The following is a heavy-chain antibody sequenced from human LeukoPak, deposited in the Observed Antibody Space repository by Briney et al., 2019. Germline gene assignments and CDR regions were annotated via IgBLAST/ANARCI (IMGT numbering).Heavy chain of an antibody. CDR2: IKQDGSEK. V-gene: IGHV3-7*01. Sequence: PGGSLRLSCAASGFTYSSYWMSWVRQTPGKGLEWVANIKQDGSEKYYVDSVKGRFTISRDNAKNSLYLQMNSLRVEDTAVYYCAGIVGATTEVDYWGQGTLVTVSS. D-gene: IGHD1-26*01. CDR3: AGIVGATTEVDY. CDR1: GFTYSSYW. J-gene: IGHJ4*02.